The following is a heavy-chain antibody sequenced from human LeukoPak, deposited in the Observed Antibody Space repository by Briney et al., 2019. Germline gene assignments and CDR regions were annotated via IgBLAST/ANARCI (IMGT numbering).Heavy chain of an antibody. J-gene: IGHJ5*02. Sequence: KSSETLSLTCTVPGGSIRGYYWSWIRQPAGEGLEWIGRIFTSGSTNYNPSLKSRVTMSVDTSKNQFSLKLTSVTAADTAVYYCARSSAAAGPTHNWFDPWGQGTLVTVPS. CDR3: ARSSAAAGPTHNWFDP. V-gene: IGHV4-4*07. D-gene: IGHD6-13*01. CDR2: IFTSGST. CDR1: GGSIRGYY.